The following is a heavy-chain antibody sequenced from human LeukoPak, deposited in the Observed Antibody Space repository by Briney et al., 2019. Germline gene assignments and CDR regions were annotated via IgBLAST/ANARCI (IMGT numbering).Heavy chain of an antibody. Sequence: ASVKVSCKASGYTFTGYYMHWVRQAPGQGLEWMGRINPNSGGTNYAQKFQGRVTMTRDTSISTAYMELSRLRSDDTAVYYCARVIGYSYGYDDYWGQGTLVTVSS. V-gene: IGHV1-2*06. CDR2: INPNSGGT. CDR1: GYTFTGYY. CDR3: ARVIGYSYGYDDY. D-gene: IGHD5-18*01. J-gene: IGHJ4*02.